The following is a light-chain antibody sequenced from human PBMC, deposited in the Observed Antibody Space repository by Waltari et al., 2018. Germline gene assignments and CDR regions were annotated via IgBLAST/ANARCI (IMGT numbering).Light chain of an antibody. CDR3: QQYYSSPIS. V-gene: IGKV4-1*01. CDR2: WAP. J-gene: IGKJ5*01. Sequence: EIVMTQSPDSLAVSLGERAAINCKSSRSVLYNSNNKNYLAWYQQKPRQPPKLLINWAPSRESGVPDRFSGSGSGTDFTLTISSLQAEDVAVYYCQQYYSSPISFGQGTRLEIK. CDR1: RSVLYNSNNKNY.